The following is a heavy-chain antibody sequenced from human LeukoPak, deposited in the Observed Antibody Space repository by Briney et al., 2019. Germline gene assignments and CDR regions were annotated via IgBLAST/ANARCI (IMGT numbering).Heavy chain of an antibody. CDR3: ARMQGYAYSDY. D-gene: IGHD2-15*01. Sequence: ASVKVSCKASGYTFTSYGISWVRQAPGQGLEWMGGIIPIFGTANYAQKFQGRVTITADESTGTVYMELRSLRSEDTAVYYCARMQGYAYSDYWGQGTLVTVSS. CDR2: IIPIFGTA. V-gene: IGHV1-69*13. CDR1: GYTFTSYG. J-gene: IGHJ4*02.